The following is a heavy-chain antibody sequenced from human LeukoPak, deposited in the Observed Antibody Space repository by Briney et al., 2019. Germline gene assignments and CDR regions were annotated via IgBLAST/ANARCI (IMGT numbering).Heavy chain of an antibody. CDR3: AKAKGAMVRGVISYFDY. D-gene: IGHD3-10*01. J-gene: IGHJ4*02. CDR2: ISGSGGST. V-gene: IGHV3-23*01. CDR1: GLTFSSYA. Sequence: GGSLRLSCAASGLTFSSYAMSWVRQAPGKGLEWVSAISGSGGSTYYADSVKGRFTISRDNSKNTLYLQMNSLRAEDTAVYYCAKAKGAMVRGVISYFDYWGQGTLVTVSS.